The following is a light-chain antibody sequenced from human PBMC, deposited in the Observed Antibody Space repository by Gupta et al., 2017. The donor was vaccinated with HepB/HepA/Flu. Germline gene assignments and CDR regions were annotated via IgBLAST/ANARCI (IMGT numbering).Light chain of an antibody. CDR1: QSISRNY. Sequence: EIELTQSPGTLSLSPGERATLYCRASQSISRNYLAWYQQRPGQAPRLLIYGSSIRATGIPDRFSGSGSGTDFSLTISGLEPEDFAVYYCQQYGNSLTFGGGTKVEIK. CDR3: QQYGNSLT. V-gene: IGKV3-20*01. CDR2: GSS. J-gene: IGKJ4*01.